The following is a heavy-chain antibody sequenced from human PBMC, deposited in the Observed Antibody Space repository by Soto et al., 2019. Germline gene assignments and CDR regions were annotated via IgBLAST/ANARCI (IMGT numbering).Heavy chain of an antibody. D-gene: IGHD4-17*01. J-gene: IGHJ4*02. CDR1: GGTFSNHA. Sequence: QVRLVQSGAEVTKPGSSVKVSCKASGGTFSNHAINWVRQAPGQGPEWMGVIILPFGTPNYAQRFQGRVTITTDESMTTAYMELNGLRSEDTAVYYCARGPDYAGYIDDWGQGSLVTVSS. V-gene: IGHV1-69*05. CDR2: IILPFGTP. CDR3: ARGPDYAGYIDD.